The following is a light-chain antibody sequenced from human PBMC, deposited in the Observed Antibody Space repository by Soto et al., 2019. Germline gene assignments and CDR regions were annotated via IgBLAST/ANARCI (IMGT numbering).Light chain of an antibody. Sequence: IPLPQSPSSLSASVGDRVTITCRASQGITNFLAWYHQKPGKAPQLLIYAASTLQSGVPSKFSVSGSGTDFSLTISSLLPEHFATYDGQQVKSYPITFGGGTKVE. V-gene: IGKV1-9*01. CDR2: AAS. J-gene: IGKJ4*01. CDR1: QGITNF. CDR3: QQVKSYPIT.